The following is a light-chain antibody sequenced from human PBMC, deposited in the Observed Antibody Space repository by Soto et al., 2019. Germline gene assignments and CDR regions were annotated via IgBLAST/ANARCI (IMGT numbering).Light chain of an antibody. CDR3: QSYDSSLSGSV. Sequence: QSALTQPPSVSGAPGQSITVSCTGSSSNIGAGYDVNWYQQLPGTAPKLLIYANTNRPSGVPDRFSGSRSGTSASLAITGLQAEDEADYYCQSYDSSLSGSVFGGGTKVTVL. CDR2: ANT. V-gene: IGLV1-40*01. J-gene: IGLJ2*01. CDR1: SSNIGAGYD.